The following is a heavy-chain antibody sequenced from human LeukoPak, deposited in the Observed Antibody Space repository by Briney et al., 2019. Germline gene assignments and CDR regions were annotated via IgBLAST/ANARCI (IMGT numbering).Heavy chain of an antibody. J-gene: IGHJ4*02. CDR1: GGSFSGYY. CDR3: ARVAAAGNYYFDY. CDR2: INHSGST. D-gene: IGHD6-13*01. V-gene: IGHV4-34*01. Sequence: SETLSLTCAVYGGSFSGYYWSWIRQPPGKGLEWIGEINHSGSTNYNPSLKSRVTISVDTSNNQFSLKLSSVTAADTAVYFCARVAAAGNYYFDYWGQGTLVTVSS.